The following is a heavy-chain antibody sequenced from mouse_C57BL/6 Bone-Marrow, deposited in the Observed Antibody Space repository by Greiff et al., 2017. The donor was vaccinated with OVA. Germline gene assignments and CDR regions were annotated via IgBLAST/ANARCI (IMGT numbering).Heavy chain of an antibody. V-gene: IGHV1-31*01. Sequence: VQLQQPGPELVKPGASVKISCKASGYSFTGYYMHWVKQSHGNILDWIGYIYPYNGGSSYNQKLKGKATLTVEKSSSTTNMEHRSLTSENSADYYGARDDYSNYEGLPHWGQGTTLTVSS. CDR1: GYSFTGYY. CDR3: ARDDYSNYEGLPH. CDR2: IYPYNGGS. D-gene: IGHD2-5*01. J-gene: IGHJ2*01.